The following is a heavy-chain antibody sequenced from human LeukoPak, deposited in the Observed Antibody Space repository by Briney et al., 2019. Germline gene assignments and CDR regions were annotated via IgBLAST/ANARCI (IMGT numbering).Heavy chain of an antibody. J-gene: IGHJ3*02. D-gene: IGHD2-2*01. CDR3: TATYCSGASCYDNAFDI. CDR2: IKRKTDGGTT. CDR1: GFTFSSYS. V-gene: IGHV3-15*01. Sequence: GGSLRLSCAAPGFTFSSYSMNWVRQAPGKGLEWVGRIKRKTDGGTTDYAAPVKGRFTISRDDSKNTLYLQMNSLKTEDTAVYYCTATYCSGASCYDNAFDIWGLGTMVTVSS.